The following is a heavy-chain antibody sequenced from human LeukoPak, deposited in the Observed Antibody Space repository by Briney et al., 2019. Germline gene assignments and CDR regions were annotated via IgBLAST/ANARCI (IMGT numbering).Heavy chain of an antibody. J-gene: IGHJ4*02. Sequence: SVKVSCKASGGTFSSYAISWVRQAPGQGLEWMGGIIPIFGTANYAQKFQGRVTITADESTSTAYMELSSLRPEDTAVYYSARVYSAYSSSSSLDYWGQGTLVTVSS. CDR3: ARVYSAYSSSSSLDY. D-gene: IGHD6-6*01. CDR2: IIPIFGTA. V-gene: IGHV1-69*01. CDR1: GGTFSSYA.